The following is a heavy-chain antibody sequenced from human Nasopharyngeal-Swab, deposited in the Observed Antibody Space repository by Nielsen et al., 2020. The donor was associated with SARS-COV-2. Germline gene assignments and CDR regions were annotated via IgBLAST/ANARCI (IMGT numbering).Heavy chain of an antibody. J-gene: IGHJ4*02. D-gene: IGHD3-16*02. Sequence: WVRQAPGQGLEWMGRINPNSGGTNYAQKFQGRVTMTRDTSISTAYVELSRLRSDDTAVYYCAKDLLHLGELSFGIDYWGQGTLGTVSS. CDR3: AKDLLHLGELSFGIDY. CDR2: INPNSGGT. V-gene: IGHV1-2*06.